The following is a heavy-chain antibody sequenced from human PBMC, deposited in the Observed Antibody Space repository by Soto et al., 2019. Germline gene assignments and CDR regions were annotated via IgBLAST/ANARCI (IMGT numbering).Heavy chain of an antibody. V-gene: IGHV3-74*01. CDR2: INSDGSST. D-gene: IGHD6-19*01. Sequence: EVQLVESGGGLVQPGGSLRLSCAASGFTFSSYWMHWVRQAPGKGLVCVSRINSDGSSTSYADSVKGRLTISRDNAKNTLYLQMNSLRAEDTAVYYCARAPPVAGWGWFDPWGQGTLVTVSS. CDR3: ARAPPVAGWGWFDP. J-gene: IGHJ5*02. CDR1: GFTFSSYW.